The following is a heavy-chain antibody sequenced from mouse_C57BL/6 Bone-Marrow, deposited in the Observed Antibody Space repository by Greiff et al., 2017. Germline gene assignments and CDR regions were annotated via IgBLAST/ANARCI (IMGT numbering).Heavy chain of an antibody. CDR1: SYTFTSYG. V-gene: IGHV1-81*01. CDR2: IYPRSGNT. J-gene: IGHJ4*01. D-gene: IGHD2-1*01. CDR3: ARSRIYYDAMDY. Sequence: QVQLQQSGAELARPGASVKLSCKASSYTFTSYGISWVKQRTGQGLEWIGEIYPRSGNTYYNEKFKGKATLTADKSSSTAYMELRSLTSGDSAVYFCARSRIYYDAMDYWGQGTSVTVSS.